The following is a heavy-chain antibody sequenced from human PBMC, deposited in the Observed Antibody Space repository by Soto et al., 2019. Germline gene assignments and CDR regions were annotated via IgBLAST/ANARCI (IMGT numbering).Heavy chain of an antibody. CDR1: GFTFNNYA. V-gene: IGHV3-23*01. CDR3: AKDSDYYDFGSAVLDH. D-gene: IGHD3-3*01. J-gene: IGHJ4*02. Sequence: EVQLLESGGGLVQPGGSLRLSCVASGFTFNNYAMSWVRQAPGKGLEWVSAIGGRGSSTYYADSVKGRFTISRDNAKNILNLHMNRLRAEDTALYYCAKDSDYYDFGSAVLDHWGQGTLVTVSS. CDR2: IGGRGSST.